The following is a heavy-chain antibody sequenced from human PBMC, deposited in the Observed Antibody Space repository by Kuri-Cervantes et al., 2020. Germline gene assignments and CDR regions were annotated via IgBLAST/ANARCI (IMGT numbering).Heavy chain of an antibody. CDR2: ISAYNGNT. D-gene: IGHD2-15*01. Sequence: ASVKVSCKASGYTFTSYGISWVRQAPGQGLEWMGWISAYNGNTNYAQKLQGRVTMTTDTSTSTAYMELRSLRSDDTAVYYCARVPLRGVVAAYYYYGMDVWGQGTTVTVSS. V-gene: IGHV1-18*01. CDR1: GYTFTSYG. CDR3: ARVPLRGVVAAYYYYGMDV. J-gene: IGHJ6*02.